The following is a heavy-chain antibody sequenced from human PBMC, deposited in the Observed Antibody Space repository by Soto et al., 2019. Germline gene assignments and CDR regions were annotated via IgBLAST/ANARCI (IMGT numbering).Heavy chain of an antibody. D-gene: IGHD5-12*01. Sequence: GASVKVSCKTSGYTFTRFYMHWVRQAPGQGLEWMGIINPSGRSTTYAQKFEGRVTMTRDTSTSTFYMELSSLRSEDTAVYYCASSGVATITADYWGQGTLVTVSS. CDR2: INPSGRST. CDR1: GYTFTRFY. J-gene: IGHJ4*02. CDR3: ASSGVATITADY. V-gene: IGHV1-46*01.